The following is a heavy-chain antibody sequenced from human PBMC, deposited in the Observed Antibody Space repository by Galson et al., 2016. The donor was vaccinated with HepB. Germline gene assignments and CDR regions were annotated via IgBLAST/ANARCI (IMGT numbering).Heavy chain of an antibody. CDR3: ARLGRDYGVPHRIDF. D-gene: IGHD4-17*01. CDR2: IYDSGST. J-gene: IGHJ4*02. Sequence: TLSLTCAVSGGSISSYDWWNSVRQAPGKGLEWIGEIYDSGSTNYNPSLKSQVTMSVDTSKNQFSLRLTSVTAADTAIYYCARLGRDYGVPHRIDFWGQGTLVTVSS. V-gene: IGHV4-4*02. CDR1: GGSISSYDW.